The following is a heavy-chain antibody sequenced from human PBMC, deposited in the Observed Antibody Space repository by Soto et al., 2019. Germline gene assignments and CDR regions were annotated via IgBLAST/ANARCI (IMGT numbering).Heavy chain of an antibody. D-gene: IGHD2-21*02. CDR2: ISAYNGNT. J-gene: IGHJ5*02. V-gene: IGHV1-18*01. CDR3: ARDKGAYCGGDCYSTWFDP. Sequence: ASVKVSCKASGYTFSSYGISWVRQAPGQGLEWMGWISAYNGNTNYAQKLQGRVTMTTDTSTSTAYMELRSLRSDDTAVYYCARDKGAYCGGDCYSTWFDPWGQGTLVTVSS. CDR1: GYTFSSYG.